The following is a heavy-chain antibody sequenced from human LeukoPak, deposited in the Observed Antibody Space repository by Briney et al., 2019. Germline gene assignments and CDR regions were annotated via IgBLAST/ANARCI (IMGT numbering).Heavy chain of an antibody. Sequence: PSETLSLTCAVYGGSFSGYYWSWIRQPPGRGLEWIGEINHSGSTNYNPSLKSRVTISVDTSKNQFSLKLSSVTAADTAAYYCARGRQPYYYYMDVWGKGTTVTVYS. CDR3: ARGRQPYYYYMDV. CDR1: GGSFSGYY. V-gene: IGHV4-34*01. CDR2: INHSGST. J-gene: IGHJ6*03.